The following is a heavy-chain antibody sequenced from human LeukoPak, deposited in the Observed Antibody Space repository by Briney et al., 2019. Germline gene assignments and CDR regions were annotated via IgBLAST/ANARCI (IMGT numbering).Heavy chain of an antibody. V-gene: IGHV1-46*01. Sequence: ASVKVSCKASGYTFTSYFIHWVRQAPGQGLEWMGVLNPSDGATTYAQKFQGRVTMTRDTSTSTVYMDLNSLRSEDTAVYYCARDLGSGQTGTIPGGLDYWGQGTPVTVSA. CDR1: GYTFTSYF. CDR3: ARDLGSGQTGTIPGGLDY. D-gene: IGHD1-7*01. J-gene: IGHJ4*02. CDR2: LNPSDGAT.